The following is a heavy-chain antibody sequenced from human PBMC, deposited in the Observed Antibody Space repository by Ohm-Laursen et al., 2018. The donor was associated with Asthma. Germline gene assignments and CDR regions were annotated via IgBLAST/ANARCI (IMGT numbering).Heavy chain of an antibody. CDR1: GGSISTGAYY. D-gene: IGHD3-9*01. Sequence: TLSLTCPVSGGSISTGAYYWSWIRQHPGKGLEWIGYIFYSGSTYYNPSLKSRVTISIDTSKNQFSLKLSSVTAADTAAYYCAREDFDWPPGYCDYWGQGTLVTVSS. CDR3: AREDFDWPPGYCDY. J-gene: IGHJ4*02. CDR2: IFYSGST. V-gene: IGHV4-31*03.